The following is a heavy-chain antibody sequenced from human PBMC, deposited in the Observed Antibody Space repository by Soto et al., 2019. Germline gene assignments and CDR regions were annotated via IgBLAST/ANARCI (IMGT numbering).Heavy chain of an antibody. D-gene: IGHD6-13*01. CDR1: GFTFRNYG. V-gene: IGHV3-30*18. CDR3: AKENQHLVHDY. J-gene: IGHJ4*02. Sequence: QAQLVESGGGVVRPGRSLRLTCAASGFTFRNYGMHWVRQAPGKGLEWVAVISHDGSDKYYADSMKGRFIISRDNSENTLFLNMNSLKPEDTAVYHCAKENQHLVHDYWGQGTLVTVSS. CDR2: ISHDGSDK.